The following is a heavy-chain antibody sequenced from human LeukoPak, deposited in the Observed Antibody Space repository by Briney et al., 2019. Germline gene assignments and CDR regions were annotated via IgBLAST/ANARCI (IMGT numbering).Heavy chain of an antibody. CDR1: GYTFSRYS. CDR2: INTNTGNP. D-gene: IGHD6-6*01. V-gene: IGHV7-4-1*02. J-gene: IGHJ4*02. Sequence: ASVKVSCKASGYTFSRYSMNWVRQAPGQGLQWMGWINTNTGNPTYAQGFTGRFVFSLDTSVSTAYLHISTLQPEDTAVYYCARRVLSSISSSGLETDYWGQGTLVTVSS. CDR3: ARRVLSSISSSGLETDY.